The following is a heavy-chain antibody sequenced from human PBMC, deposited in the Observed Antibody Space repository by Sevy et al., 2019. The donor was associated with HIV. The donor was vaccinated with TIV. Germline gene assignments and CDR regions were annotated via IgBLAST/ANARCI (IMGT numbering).Heavy chain of an antibody. CDR2: ISYDGSNK. CDR1: GFTFSSYA. Sequence: GGSLRLSCAASGFTFSSYAMHWVRQAPGKGLEWVAVISYDGSNKYYAVSVKGRLTISRDNSKSTLYVQMNSLRVEDTAVYYCARDRGATAVALRVDYWGQGTLVTVSS. CDR3: ARDRGATAVALRVDY. J-gene: IGHJ4*02. V-gene: IGHV3-30*04. D-gene: IGHD2-15*01.